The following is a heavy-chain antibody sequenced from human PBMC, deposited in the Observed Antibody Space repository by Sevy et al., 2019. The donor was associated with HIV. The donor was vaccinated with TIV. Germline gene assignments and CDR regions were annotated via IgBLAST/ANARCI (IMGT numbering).Heavy chain of an antibody. D-gene: IGHD6-13*01. CDR1: GYTFTSYG. CDR3: AGDRVGRGSSSWDRIEAFDI. V-gene: IGHV1-18*01. CDR2: ISAYNGNT. Sequence: ASVKVSCKASGYTFTSYGISWVRQAPGQGLEWMGWISAYNGNTNYAQKLQGRVTMTTDTSTSTAYMVLRSLRSDGTAVDDWAGDRVGRGSSSWDRIEAFDIWGQGTMVTVSS. J-gene: IGHJ3*02.